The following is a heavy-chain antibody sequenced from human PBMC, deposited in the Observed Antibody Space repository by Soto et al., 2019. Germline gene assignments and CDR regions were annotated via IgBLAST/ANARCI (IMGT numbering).Heavy chain of an antibody. J-gene: IGHJ4*02. V-gene: IGHV3-7*01. CDR3: ARVGDSGSGSYDRPIDY. CDR1: GFPFNTHW. D-gene: IGHD3-10*01. Sequence: GGSLRLSCAASGFPFNTHWMSWVRQAPGKGLEWVASIKLDGSQTYYVDSVKGRLTISRDNAKNSLYLQMDSLRVEDTAVYFCARVGDSGSGSYDRPIDYWGQGTLVTVSS. CDR2: IKLDGSQT.